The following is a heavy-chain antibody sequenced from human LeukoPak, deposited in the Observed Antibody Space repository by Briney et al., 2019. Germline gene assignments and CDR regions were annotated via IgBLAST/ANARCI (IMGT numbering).Heavy chain of an antibody. CDR2: ISGSGANT. D-gene: IGHD1-26*01. J-gene: IGHJ2*01. CDR3: AKEGCSGSYYICWYFDL. V-gene: IGHV3-23*01. Sequence: GGSLRLSCAASGFTFSSYSMNWVRQAPGKGLEWVSVISGSGANTYYADSVKGRFTISRDNSKNTLYLQMNSLRAEDTAVYYCAKEGCSGSYYICWYFDLWGRGTLVTVSS. CDR1: GFTFSSYS.